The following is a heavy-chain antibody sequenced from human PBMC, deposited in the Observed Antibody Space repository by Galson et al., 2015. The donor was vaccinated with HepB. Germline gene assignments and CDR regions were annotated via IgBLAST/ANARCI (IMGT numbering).Heavy chain of an antibody. Sequence: CAISGDSVSSNSAAWNWIRQSPSRGLEWLGRTYYRSKWYSDYAVSVKSRITINPDTSKNQFSLHLNSVTPEDTAKYYCVREYIYAFDYWGQGTQVTVSS. CDR1: GDSVSSNSAA. D-gene: IGHD5-18*01. CDR2: TYYRSKWYS. V-gene: IGHV6-1*01. CDR3: VREYIYAFDY. J-gene: IGHJ4*02.